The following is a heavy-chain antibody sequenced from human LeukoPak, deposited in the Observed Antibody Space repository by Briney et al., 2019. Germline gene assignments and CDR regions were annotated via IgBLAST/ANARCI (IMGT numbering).Heavy chain of an antibody. CDR3: ARGQYVIILGEYNWFDP. D-gene: IGHD2-21*01. CDR2: INHSGST. Sequence: SETLSLTCAVYGGSFSSYYWSWIRQPPGKGLEWIGEINHSGSTNYNPSLKSRVTILVDTSKNQFSLKLSSVTAADTAVYYCARGQYVIILGEYNWFDPWGQGTLVTVSS. J-gene: IGHJ5*02. CDR1: GGSFSSYY. V-gene: IGHV4-34*01.